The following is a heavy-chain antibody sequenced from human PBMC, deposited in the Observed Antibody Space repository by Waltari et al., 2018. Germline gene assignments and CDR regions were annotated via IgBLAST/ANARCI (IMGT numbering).Heavy chain of an antibody. V-gene: IGHV3-30*04. D-gene: IGHD2-21*01. CDR1: EFTFSTYA. CDR3: ARDYCDRTYCHGMDV. J-gene: IGHJ6*02. CDR2: ISYNARNI. Sequence: QVQMVESGGGVVQPGRSLRHSWAASEFTFSTYALHWVRQASGKGLEWVAVISYNARNIYYVDSVKGRFTISRDNSKKTLYLQMDSLRAEDTAVYYCARDYCDRTYCHGMDVWGQGTTVTVSS.